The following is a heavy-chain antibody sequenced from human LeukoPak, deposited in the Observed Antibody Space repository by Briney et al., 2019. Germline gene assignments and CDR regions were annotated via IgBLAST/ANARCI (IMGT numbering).Heavy chain of an antibody. CDR1: VFTFSSYC. D-gene: IGHD2-2*01. V-gene: IGHV3-30*03. CDR3: ARVRAGYCTSTSCYTGMDV. CDR2: ISYDGSNE. J-gene: IGHJ6*02. Sequence: PGGSLRLSCAASVFTFSSYCMHWVRQAPGKGLEWVALISYDGSNEYYADSVRGRFTISRDNSEFTLYMQMNSLRAEDTAVYYCARVRAGYCTSTSCYTGMDVWGQGTTVTVSS.